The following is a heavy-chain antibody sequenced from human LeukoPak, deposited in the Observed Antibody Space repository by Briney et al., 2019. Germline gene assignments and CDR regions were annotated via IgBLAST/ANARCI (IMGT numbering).Heavy chain of an antibody. CDR3: ARLRFITGTTNNWFDP. V-gene: IGHV4-31*03. CDR2: IYYSGST. J-gene: IGHJ5*02. CDR1: GGSISSGGYY. Sequence: SQTLSLTCTVSGGSISSGGYYWSWIRQHPGKGLEWIGYIYYSGSTHYNPSLKSRVTISVDTSKNQFSLKLSSVTAADTAVYYCARLRFITGTTNNWFDPWGQGTLVTASS. D-gene: IGHD1-7*01.